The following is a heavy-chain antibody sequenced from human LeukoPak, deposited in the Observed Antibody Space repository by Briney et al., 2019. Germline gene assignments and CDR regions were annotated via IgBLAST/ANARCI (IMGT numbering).Heavy chain of an antibody. CDR3: ARVAVGATFFDY. J-gene: IGHJ4*02. V-gene: IGHV3-53*01. CDR2: IYSGGST. Sequence: GGSLRLSCAASGYTVSSNYMSWVRQAQGKGLEWVSVIYSGGSTYYADSVKGRFTISRDNSKNTLYLQMNSLRAEDTAVYYCARVAVGATFFDYWGQGTLVTVSS. CDR1: GYTVSSNY. D-gene: IGHD1-26*01.